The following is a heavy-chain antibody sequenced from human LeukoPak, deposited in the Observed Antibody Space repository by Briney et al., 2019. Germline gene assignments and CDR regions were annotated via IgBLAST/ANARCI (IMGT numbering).Heavy chain of an antibody. CDR2: ISSSSSYI. V-gene: IGHV3-21*01. CDR3: ARDMNIAAAGTHRGDY. D-gene: IGHD6-13*01. Sequence: GGSLRLSCAASGFTFSSYSMNWVRQAPGKGLEWVSSISSSSSYIYYADSVKGRFTISRDNAKNSLYLQMNSLRAEDTAVYYCARDMNIAAAGTHRGDYWGQGTLVTVSS. J-gene: IGHJ4*02. CDR1: GFTFSSYS.